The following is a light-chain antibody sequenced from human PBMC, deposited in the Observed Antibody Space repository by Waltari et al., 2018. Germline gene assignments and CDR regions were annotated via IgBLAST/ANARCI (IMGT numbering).Light chain of an antibody. CDR1: TSNIGSNI. CDR3: ATWDDSLNGVV. V-gene: IGLV1-44*01. J-gene: IGLJ3*02. CDR2: SNN. Sequence: TFSCFGSTSNIGSNIVSWYRHFPGTAPKLLMHSNNQRPSGVPDRFSGSKSGTSASLAISGLQSDDEATYYCATWDDSLNGVVFGGGTKLTVL.